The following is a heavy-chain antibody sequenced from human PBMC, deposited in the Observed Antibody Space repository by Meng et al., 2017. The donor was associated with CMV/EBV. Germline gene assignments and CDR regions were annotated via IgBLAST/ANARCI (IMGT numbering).Heavy chain of an antibody. CDR2: ISSSSSYI. CDR1: GFTFSSYS. Sequence: GGSLILSCAASGFTFSSYSMNWVRQAPGKGLEWVSSISSSSSYIYYADSVKGRFTISRDNAKNSLYLQMNSLRAEDTAVYYCARGAEGRLLWFGELLEINDYWGQGTLVTVSS. J-gene: IGHJ4*02. D-gene: IGHD3-10*01. V-gene: IGHV3-21*01. CDR3: ARGAEGRLLWFGELLEINDY.